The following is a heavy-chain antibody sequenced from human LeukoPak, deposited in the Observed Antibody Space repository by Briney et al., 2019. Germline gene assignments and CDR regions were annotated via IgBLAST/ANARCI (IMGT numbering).Heavy chain of an antibody. J-gene: IGHJ4*02. CDR2: IRYDGHSE. D-gene: IGHD5-24*01. CDR1: GFSFSNYG. V-gene: IGHV3-30*02. Sequence: GGSLRLSCAASGFSFSNYGMHWVRQAPGQGLEWVAFIRYDGHSESYADSVKGRFTISRDNSKNTLYLQMNSLRAEDTAVLYCAKRRDGYSYYFDDWGQGTLVTVSS. CDR3: AKRRDGYSYYFDD.